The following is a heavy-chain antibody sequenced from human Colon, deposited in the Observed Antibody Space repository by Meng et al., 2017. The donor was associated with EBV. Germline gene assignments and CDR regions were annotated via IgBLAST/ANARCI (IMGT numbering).Heavy chain of an antibody. J-gene: IGHJ4*02. D-gene: IGHD6-19*01. V-gene: IGHV4-31*03. CDR3: ARVSSGWDYFDY. CDR2: IYYSGST. CDR1: GGSVSSGGYY. Sequence: VEVQESGPGLVKPSQTLSLHCTVSGGSVSSGGYYWTWIRQHPGKGLEWFGNIYYSGSTFYNPSLKRRVIISIDTSKNQFSLNLRSVTAADTAVYYCARVSSGWDYFDYWGQGTLVTVSS.